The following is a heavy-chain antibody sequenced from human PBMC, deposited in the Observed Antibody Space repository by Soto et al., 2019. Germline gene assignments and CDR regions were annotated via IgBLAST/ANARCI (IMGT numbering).Heavy chain of an antibody. D-gene: IGHD4-17*01. V-gene: IGHV4-34*01. CDR3: ANRPRGDYGGAFDI. Sequence: QVQLQQWGAGLLKPSETLSLTCAVYGGSFSGYYWSWIRQPPGKGLEGIGEINHSGSTNYNPSLKSRVTISVDTSKNQFSLKLSSVTAADTAVYYCANRPRGDYGGAFDIWGQGTMVTVSS. CDR2: INHSGST. CDR1: GGSFSGYY. J-gene: IGHJ3*02.